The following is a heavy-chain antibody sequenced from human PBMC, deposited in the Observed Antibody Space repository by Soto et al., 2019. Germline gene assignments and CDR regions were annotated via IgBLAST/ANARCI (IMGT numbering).Heavy chain of an antibody. CDR2: IYYSGST. Sequence: QVQLQESGPGLVKPSQTLSLTCTVSGGSISSGGYYWSWIRQHPGKGLEWIGYIYYSGSTYYNPSLKGRVTISVATSKSQFSLKLRSVTAADTAVYYCARDRGGGSPWYYWGQGTLVTVSS. V-gene: IGHV4-31*03. J-gene: IGHJ4*02. D-gene: IGHD2-15*01. CDR1: GGSISSGGYY. CDR3: ARDRGGGSPWYY.